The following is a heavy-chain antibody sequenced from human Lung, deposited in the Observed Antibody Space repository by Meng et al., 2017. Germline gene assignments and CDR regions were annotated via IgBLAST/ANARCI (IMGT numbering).Heavy chain of an antibody. CDR2: INHSGST. V-gene: IGHV4-34*01. Sequence: QVHLKHGGAGLFKPSETLSLTCVVSGGSFSDYYGSWIRQPPGKGLEWIGEINHSGSTNYNPSLESRATISVDTSQNNLSLKLSSVTAADSAVYYCARGPTTMAHDFDYWGQGTLVTVSS. CDR1: GGSFSDYY. J-gene: IGHJ4*02. D-gene: IGHD4-11*01. CDR3: ARGPTTMAHDFDY.